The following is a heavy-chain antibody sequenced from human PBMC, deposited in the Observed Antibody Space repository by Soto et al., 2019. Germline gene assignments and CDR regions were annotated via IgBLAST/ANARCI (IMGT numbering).Heavy chain of an antibody. D-gene: IGHD3-10*01. V-gene: IGHV4-61*01. J-gene: IGHJ6*02. CDR3: ARDQRYYGSGSYYRGRYYYGMDV. Sequence: TLSLTCTVSGGSVSSGSYYWSWIRQPPGKGLEWIGYIYYSGSTNYNPSLKSRVTISVDTSKNQFSLKLSSVTAADTAVYYCARDQRYYGSGSYYRGRYYYGMDVWGQGTTVTVSS. CDR2: IYYSGST. CDR1: GGSVSSGSYY.